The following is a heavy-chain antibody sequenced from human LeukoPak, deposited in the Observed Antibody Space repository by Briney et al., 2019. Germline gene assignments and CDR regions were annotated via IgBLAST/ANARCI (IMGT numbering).Heavy chain of an antibody. V-gene: IGHV1-2*02. D-gene: IGHD5-18*01. CDR2: INPNSGGT. J-gene: IGHJ4*02. CDR1: GYTFTGYY. Sequence: ASVKVSCKASGYTFTGYYMHWVRQAPGQGLEWMGWINPNSGGTNYAQKFQGRVTMTRDTSISTAYMELSRLRSDDTAVYYCARSPGVDTAMVPFDYWGQGTLVTVSS. CDR3: ARSPGVDTAMVPFDY.